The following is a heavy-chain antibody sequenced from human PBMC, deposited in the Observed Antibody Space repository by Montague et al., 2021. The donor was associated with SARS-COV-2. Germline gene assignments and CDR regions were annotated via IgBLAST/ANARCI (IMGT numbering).Heavy chain of an antibody. Sequence: SETLSLTCTVSDGYFSSGVYEWWGWIRQPPGKGLQWIGSASYSGSTTYNPSLKSRVSISVDTSKSQLSLEVMSVTAADTAVYYCARRCTGGGYCHASHWGQGTLVTVSS. J-gene: IGHJ4*02. CDR2: ASYSGST. CDR3: ARRCTGGGYCHASH. CDR1: DGYFSSGVYE. V-gene: IGHV4-39*01. D-gene: IGHD2-21*02.